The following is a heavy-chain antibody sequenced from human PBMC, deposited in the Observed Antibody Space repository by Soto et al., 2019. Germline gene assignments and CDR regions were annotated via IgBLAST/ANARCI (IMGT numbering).Heavy chain of an antibody. CDR2: IYYSGST. V-gene: IGHV4-31*03. CDR3: ARAKSDLVRGVVGWFDP. CDR1: GVSISSGGYY. D-gene: IGHD3-10*01. Sequence: QVQLQESGPGLVKPSQTLSLTCTVSGVSISSGGYYWTWIRQHPGKGLELIGYIYYSGSTYYNPSLKSRVTISVDTSKNQFSLNLSSMTAADTAVYHCARAKSDLVRGVVGWFDPWGQGTLVTVSS. J-gene: IGHJ5*02.